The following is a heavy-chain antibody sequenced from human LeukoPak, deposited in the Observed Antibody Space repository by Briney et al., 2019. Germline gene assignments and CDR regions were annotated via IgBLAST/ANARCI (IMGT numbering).Heavy chain of an antibody. CDR1: GGSISSYY. J-gene: IGHJ4*02. Sequence: PSETLSLTCTVSGGSISSYYWSWIRQPPGKGLEWIGYIYYSGSTNYNPSLKSRVTISVDTSKNQFSLKLSSVTAADTAVYYCASYDFWSGYQDYWGQGTLVTVSS. CDR2: IYYSGST. V-gene: IGHV4-59*01. CDR3: ASYDFWSGYQDY. D-gene: IGHD3-3*01.